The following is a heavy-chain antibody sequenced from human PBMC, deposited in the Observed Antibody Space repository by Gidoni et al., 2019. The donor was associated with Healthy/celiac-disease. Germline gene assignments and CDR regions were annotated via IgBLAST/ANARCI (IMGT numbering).Heavy chain of an antibody. D-gene: IGHD6-13*01. V-gene: IGHV3-30*18. Sequence: QVQLVESGGGVVQPGRSLRLSCAASGFTFSSYGMHWVRQAPGKGVEWVAVISYDGSNKYYADSVKGRFTISRDNSKNTLYLQMNSLRAEDTAVYYCAKREGFGVAAAGTDYFDYWGQGTLVTVSS. CDR3: AKREGFGVAAAGTDYFDY. CDR1: GFTFSSYG. J-gene: IGHJ4*02. CDR2: ISYDGSNK.